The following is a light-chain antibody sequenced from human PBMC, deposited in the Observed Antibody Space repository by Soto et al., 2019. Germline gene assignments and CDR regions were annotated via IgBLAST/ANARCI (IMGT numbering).Light chain of an antibody. CDR3: QHYGSSPPFT. V-gene: IGKV3-20*01. Sequence: EIVLTQSPGPLSLSPGERATPSCRASQSINSNNLAWYQQKPGQAPRLLIYAASSRVTGIPDRFSGSGFGTDFTLIISRLEPEDFAVYYCQHYGSSPPFTFGPGTTVDIK. CDR2: AAS. CDR1: QSINSNN. J-gene: IGKJ3*01.